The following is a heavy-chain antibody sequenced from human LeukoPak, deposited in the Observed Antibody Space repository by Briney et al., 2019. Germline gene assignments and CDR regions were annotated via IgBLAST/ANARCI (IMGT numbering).Heavy chain of an antibody. Sequence: SETLSLTCAVSGYSISSGYYWGWIRQPPGKGLEWIGSIYHSGSTYYNPSLTSRVTISVDTSKNQFSLKLSSVTAADTAIYYCARRIYTSGWYFDYWGQGTLVTVSP. CDR2: IYHSGST. V-gene: IGHV4-38-2*01. J-gene: IGHJ4*02. D-gene: IGHD6-19*01. CDR3: ARRIYTSGWYFDY. CDR1: GYSISSGYY.